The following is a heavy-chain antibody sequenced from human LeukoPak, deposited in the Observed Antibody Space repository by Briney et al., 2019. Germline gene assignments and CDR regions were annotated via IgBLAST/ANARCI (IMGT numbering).Heavy chain of an antibody. D-gene: IGHD5-12*01. J-gene: IGHJ4*02. CDR2: ISSDASDH. CDR3: VKSIVASTGIFDS. V-gene: IGHV3-30*04. CDR1: GFTFSSYA. Sequence: PGGSLRLSCAASGFTFSSYAMHWVRQAPGKGLEWVALISSDASDHYYLDSVKDRFTVSRDNSKNTLYLQMDSLRVDDTAVFYCVKSIVASTGIFDSWGQGTLVTVSS.